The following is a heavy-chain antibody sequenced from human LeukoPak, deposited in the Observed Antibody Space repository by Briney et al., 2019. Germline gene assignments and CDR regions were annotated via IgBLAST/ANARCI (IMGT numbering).Heavy chain of an antibody. J-gene: IGHJ4*02. Sequence: PGGSLRLSCAASGFTFSKYSMTWVRQAPGKGLEWVSFISTSSETTYYADSVKGRFTVSRDNAKNSLYLQMNSLRADDTAIYFCARDNWKDCWGQGILVTVSS. V-gene: IGHV3-48*04. CDR2: ISTSSETT. CDR3: ARDNWKDC. CDR1: GFTFSKYS. D-gene: IGHD1-20*01.